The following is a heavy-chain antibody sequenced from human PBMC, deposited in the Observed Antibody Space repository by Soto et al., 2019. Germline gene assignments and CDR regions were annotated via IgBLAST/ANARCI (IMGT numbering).Heavy chain of an antibody. J-gene: IGHJ4*02. Sequence: PSETLSLTCTVSGGSISSSSYYWGWIRQPPGKGLEWIGSIYYSGSTNYNPSLKSRVTISVDTSKNQFSLKLSSVTAADTAVYYCARRGGYSSGWFALDYWGQGTLVTVSS. CDR3: ARRGGYSSGWFALDY. CDR2: IYYSGST. D-gene: IGHD6-19*01. V-gene: IGHV4-39*07. CDR1: GGSISSSSYY.